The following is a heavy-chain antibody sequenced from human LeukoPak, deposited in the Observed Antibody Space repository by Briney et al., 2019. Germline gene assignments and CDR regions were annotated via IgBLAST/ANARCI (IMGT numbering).Heavy chain of an antibody. V-gene: IGHV1-2*02. CDR3: ARGLTHYGDYDAY. Sequence: GASVKVSCKASGYTFTDYYVHWVRQAPGQGLEWMGWINPNSGGTNYAQKFQDRVAMTRDTSTSTVYMQLSSLRSEDTAVYYCARGLTHYGDYDAYWGQGTLVTVSS. D-gene: IGHD4-17*01. J-gene: IGHJ4*02. CDR1: GYTFTDYY. CDR2: INPNSGGT.